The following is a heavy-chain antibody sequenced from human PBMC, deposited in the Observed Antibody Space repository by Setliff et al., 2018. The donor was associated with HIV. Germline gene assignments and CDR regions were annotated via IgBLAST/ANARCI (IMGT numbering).Heavy chain of an antibody. CDR2: INHSGST. CDR1: GGSINTGGYY. Sequence: SETLSLTCVVSGGSINTGGYYWIWIRQPPGKGLEWIGEINHSGSTHYNPSLKSRFTISVDTSKNQFSLKVNSVTAADTAVYYCARRQQLWLLYAFDIWGQGTMVTVSS. CDR3: ARRQQLWLLYAFDI. V-gene: IGHV4-34*01. D-gene: IGHD5-18*01. J-gene: IGHJ3*02.